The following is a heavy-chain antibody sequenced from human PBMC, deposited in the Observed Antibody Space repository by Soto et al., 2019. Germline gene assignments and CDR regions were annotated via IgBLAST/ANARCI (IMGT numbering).Heavy chain of an antibody. Sequence: PGGSLRLSCAASGFTFSNAWMSWVRQAPGKGLEWVGRIKSKTDGGTTDYAAPVKGRFTISRDDSKNTLYLQMNSLKTEDTAVYYCTTALYNWNYYAFDIWGQGTMVTVS. CDR3: TTALYNWNYYAFDI. J-gene: IGHJ3*02. D-gene: IGHD1-7*01. CDR2: IKSKTDGGTT. V-gene: IGHV3-15*01. CDR1: GFTFSNAW.